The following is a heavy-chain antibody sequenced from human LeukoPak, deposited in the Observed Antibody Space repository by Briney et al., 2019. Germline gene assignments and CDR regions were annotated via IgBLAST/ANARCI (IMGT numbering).Heavy chain of an antibody. Sequence: GASVKVSCKASGYTITRHYLHWVRQAPGQGLEWMGVIIPGGGSTTFPQKFQGRVTMTRDTSTSTVYMELRGLRSENTAVYYCARGGGIIEFFDLWGRGTLVIVSS. CDR2: IIPGGGST. V-gene: IGHV1-46*01. D-gene: IGHD6-13*01. J-gene: IGHJ2*01. CDR3: ARGGGIIEFFDL. CDR1: GYTITRHY.